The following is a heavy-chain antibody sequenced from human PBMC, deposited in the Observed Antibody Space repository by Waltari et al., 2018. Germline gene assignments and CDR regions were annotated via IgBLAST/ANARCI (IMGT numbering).Heavy chain of an antibody. Sequence: EVQLVESGGGLVQPGGSLRLSCAASGFTFSSYEMNWVRQAPGKGLEWVSYISSSGSTIYYADSGKGRFTISRDNAKNSLYLQMNSLRAEDTAVYYCARSGGSSIVVVPAANYYYGMDVWGQGTTVTVSS. CDR3: ARSGGSSIVVVPAANYYYGMDV. CDR1: GFTFSSYE. J-gene: IGHJ6*02. D-gene: IGHD2-2*01. CDR2: ISSSGSTI. V-gene: IGHV3-48*03.